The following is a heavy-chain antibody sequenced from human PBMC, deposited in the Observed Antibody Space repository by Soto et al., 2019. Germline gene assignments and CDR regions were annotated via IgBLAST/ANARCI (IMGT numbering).Heavy chain of an antibody. D-gene: IGHD2-15*01. CDR2: ISGSARDT. V-gene: IGHV3-23*01. Sequence: GGSLRLSCAASGLTFSSHTMNWVRQAPGRGLEWVASISGSARDTYYADSVKGRFTIFRDNSKNTLFLQMNGLRAEDAAVYYCAKDFVVVAATFDTWGQGTLVTVS. CDR1: GLTFSSHT. CDR3: AKDFVVVAATFDT. J-gene: IGHJ4*02.